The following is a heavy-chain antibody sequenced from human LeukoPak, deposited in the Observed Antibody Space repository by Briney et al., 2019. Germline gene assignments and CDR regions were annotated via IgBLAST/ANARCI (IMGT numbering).Heavy chain of an antibody. CDR2: IWYDGSNI. D-gene: IGHD3-10*01. CDR3: ARDLSLGSGEF. Sequence: GGSLRLSCAASGFTFSSYAMHWVRQAPGKGPEWVALIWYDGSNIYYADPVKGRFTISRDNAKNTLYLQMNSLRAEDTAVYYCARDLSLGSGEFWGPGTLVTVSS. V-gene: IGHV3-33*01. CDR1: GFTFSSYA. J-gene: IGHJ4*02.